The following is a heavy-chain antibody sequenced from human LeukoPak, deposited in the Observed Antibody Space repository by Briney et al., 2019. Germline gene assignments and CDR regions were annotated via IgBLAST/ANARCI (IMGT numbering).Heavy chain of an antibody. V-gene: IGHV3-53*01. J-gene: IGHJ5*02. Sequence: GGSLRLSCAASGFTASSNYMSWVRQAPGKGLEWISIIYSRDNTDYADSVKGRFIISRDNSKNTVYLQMNSLRADNTAVYYCARDRAYGDYAAWVQGTLVTVSS. CDR3: ARDRAYGDYAA. CDR1: GFTASSNY. D-gene: IGHD4-17*01. CDR2: IYSRDNT.